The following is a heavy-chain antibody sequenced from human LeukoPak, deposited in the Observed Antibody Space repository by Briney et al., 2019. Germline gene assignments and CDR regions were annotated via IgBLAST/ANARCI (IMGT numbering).Heavy chain of an antibody. Sequence: SETLSLTCTVSGGSISSYYWSWIRQPPGKGLEWIGYIYYSGSTNYNPSLKSRVTISVDTSKNQFSLKLGSVTAADTAVYYCAREINYYDSSGYGDYYYYYGMDVWGQGTTVTVSS. CDR1: GGSISSYY. CDR3: AREINYYDSSGYGDYYYYYGMDV. V-gene: IGHV4-59*01. J-gene: IGHJ6*02. CDR2: IYYSGST. D-gene: IGHD3-22*01.